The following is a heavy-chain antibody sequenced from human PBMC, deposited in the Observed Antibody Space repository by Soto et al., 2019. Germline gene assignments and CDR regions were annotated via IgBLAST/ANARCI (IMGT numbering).Heavy chain of an antibody. CDR1: GFTFSSYA. J-gene: IGHJ4*02. Sequence: LRLSCAASGFTFSSYAMHWVRQAPGKGLEWVAVISYDGSNKYYADSVKGRFTISRDNSKNTLYLQMNSLRAEDTAVYYCAKDGPPSIAAAGTLGDYWGQGTLVTVSS. CDR3: AKDGPPSIAAAGTLGDY. V-gene: IGHV3-30-3*01. D-gene: IGHD6-13*01. CDR2: ISYDGSNK.